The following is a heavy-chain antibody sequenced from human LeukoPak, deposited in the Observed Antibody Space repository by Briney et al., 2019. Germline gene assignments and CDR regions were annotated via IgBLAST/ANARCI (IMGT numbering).Heavy chain of an antibody. CDR3: ATQPPYCSRTACYVDY. CDR1: GFSFSRYG. CDR2: ISSSGGST. Sequence: GGSLRLSCAASGFSFSRYGMSWVRQVPGKGLEWVSTISSSGGSTYYADSVKGRLTISRDNSKNTLYLQMNSLRAEDTAVYYCATQPPYCSRTACYVDYWGPGTLVTVSS. J-gene: IGHJ4*02. D-gene: IGHD2-2*01. V-gene: IGHV3-23*01.